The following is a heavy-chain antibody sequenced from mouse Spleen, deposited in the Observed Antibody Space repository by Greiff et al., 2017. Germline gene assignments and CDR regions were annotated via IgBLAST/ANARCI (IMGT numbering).Heavy chain of an antibody. Sequence: VKLVESGPGLVQPSQSLSITCTVSGFSLTSYGVHWVRQSPGKGLEWLGVIWSGGSTDYNAAFISRLSISKDNSKSQVFLKMNSLQTDDTAMYYCAKRRIAMDYWGQGTSVTVSS. J-gene: IGHJ4*01. D-gene: IGHD2-12*01. CDR2: IWSGGST. CDR1: GFSLTSYG. V-gene: IGHV2-4-1*01. CDR3: AKRRIAMDY.